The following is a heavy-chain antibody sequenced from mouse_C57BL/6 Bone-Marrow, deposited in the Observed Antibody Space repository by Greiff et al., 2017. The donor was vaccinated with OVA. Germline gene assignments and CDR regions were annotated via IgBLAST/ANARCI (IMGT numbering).Heavy chain of an antibody. CDR3: AGFYYGSSYLYAMDY. D-gene: IGHD1-1*01. Sequence: EVQVVESGGGLVQPGGSIKLSCVASGFTFSNYWMNWVRQSPEKGLEWVAQIRLKSDNYATHYAESVKGRFTISRDDSTSSVYLQMNNLRARDTGVYYCAGFYYGSSYLYAMDYWGQGTSVTVAS. CDR2: IRLKSDNYAT. CDR1: GFTFSNYW. V-gene: IGHV6-3*01. J-gene: IGHJ4*01.